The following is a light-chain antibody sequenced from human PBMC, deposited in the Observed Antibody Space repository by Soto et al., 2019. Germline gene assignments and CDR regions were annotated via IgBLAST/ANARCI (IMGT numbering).Light chain of an antibody. CDR1: RRVPTNY. CDR3: HQYGSSPPT. Sequence: EIVLTQSPGTQSLSPGERATLSCRARRRVPTNYVAWYQRKPGQAPRLLIYGASSRATDIPGRFSGTGSGKDFSLTSTRLDPEDFAVYYCHQYGSSPPTFGQGTKVEL. V-gene: IGKV3-20*01. J-gene: IGKJ1*01. CDR2: GAS.